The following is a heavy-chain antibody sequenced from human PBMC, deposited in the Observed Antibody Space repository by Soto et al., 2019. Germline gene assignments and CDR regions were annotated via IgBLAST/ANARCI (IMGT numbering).Heavy chain of an antibody. Sequence: QVQLQESGPGLVKPSQTLSLTCTVSGGSISSAAYYWSWIRQHPGKDLEWIGYISHSGSTYYTPSLKSRVIISADTSKHPFSLNLNSVTAEDTAVYYCAREYTYGSNFFDCWGQGALVTVSS. J-gene: IGHJ4*02. CDR3: AREYTYGSNFFDC. V-gene: IGHV4-31*03. D-gene: IGHD5-18*01. CDR1: GGSISSAAYY. CDR2: ISHSGST.